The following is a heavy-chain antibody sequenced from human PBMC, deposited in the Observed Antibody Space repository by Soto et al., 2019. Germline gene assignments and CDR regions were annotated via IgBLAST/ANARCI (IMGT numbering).Heavy chain of an antibody. Sequence: ASVKVSCKTSGYSFPDYSINWVRQAPGQGLEWLGWITVYNGHTNYAPSLQGRVTISTDTATSTVYMELTTLRSDDTAVYYCARGKRSYLNYVEYWGQGTPVTVSS. CDR1: GYSFPDYS. V-gene: IGHV1-18*01. D-gene: IGHD3-10*01. CDR2: ITVYNGHT. CDR3: ARGKRSYLNYVEY. J-gene: IGHJ4*02.